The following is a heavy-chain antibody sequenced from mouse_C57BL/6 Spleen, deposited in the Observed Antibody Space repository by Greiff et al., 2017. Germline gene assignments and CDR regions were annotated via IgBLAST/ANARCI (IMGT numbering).Heavy chain of an antibody. J-gene: IGHJ2*01. CDR3: ARAGGFDY. Sequence: QVQLQQPGAELVRPGSSVKLSCKASGYTFTSYWMHWVKQRPIQGLEWIGNIDPSDSETHYNQKFKDKATLTVDKSSSTAYMKLRSLTAEDSAVYYWARAGGFDYWGQGTTLTVSS. CDR1: GYTFTSYW. V-gene: IGHV1-52*01. CDR2: IDPSDSET.